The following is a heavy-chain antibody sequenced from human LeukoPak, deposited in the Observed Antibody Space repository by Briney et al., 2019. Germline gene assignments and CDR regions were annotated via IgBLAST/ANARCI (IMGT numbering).Heavy chain of an antibody. CDR1: GGTFSSHT. Sequence: SVKVSCKASGGTFSSHTISWVRQAPEQGLGWMGRIIPLFGIVNYAQKFQDRVTITADKSTSTAYMEVSSLRSEDTAVYYCARIPSGDVDTAMVMYYHYGMDVWGQGTTVTVSS. J-gene: IGHJ6*02. V-gene: IGHV1-69*02. CDR3: ARIPSGDVDTAMVMYYHYGMDV. D-gene: IGHD5-18*01. CDR2: IIPLFGIV.